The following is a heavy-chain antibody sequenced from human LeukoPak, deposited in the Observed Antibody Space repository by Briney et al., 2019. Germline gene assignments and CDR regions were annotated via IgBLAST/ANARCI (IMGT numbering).Heavy chain of an antibody. CDR1: GGSFSGYY. V-gene: IGHV4-34*01. Sequence: SETLSLTCAVYGGSFSGYYWTWIRQTPGKGLEWIGQINHSGSANYNPSLKSPVTMSVDTSKNQFSLKLTSVTAADTAVYYCARGCPGYWGQGTLVTVSS. J-gene: IGHJ4*02. CDR2: INHSGSA. CDR3: ARGCPGY.